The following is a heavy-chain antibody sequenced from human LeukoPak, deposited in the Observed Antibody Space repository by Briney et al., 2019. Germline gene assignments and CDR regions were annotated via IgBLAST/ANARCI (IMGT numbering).Heavy chain of an antibody. D-gene: IGHD1-1*01. CDR2: INSDGSTT. CDR1: GFTFSNYW. V-gene: IGHV3-74*01. Sequence: GGSLRLSCAASGFTFSNYWMHWVRQAPGKGLVWVSRINSDGSTTSYADSVKGRFSISRDNAENTLFLQMNSLGAEDTAVYYCARVGTGSYHFDYWGQGTLVTASS. CDR3: ARVGTGSYHFDY. J-gene: IGHJ4*02.